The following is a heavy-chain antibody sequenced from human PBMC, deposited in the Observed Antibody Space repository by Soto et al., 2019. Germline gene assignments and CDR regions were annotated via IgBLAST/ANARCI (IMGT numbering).Heavy chain of an antibody. CDR2: INASNGKT. V-gene: IGHV1-3*01. CDR3: ARGPTYYYDSSGHNYFDY. D-gene: IGHD3-22*01. J-gene: IGHJ4*02. CDR1: GYTFTSYA. Sequence: ASVKVSCKASGYTFTSYAMHWVRQAPGQRLEWMGWINASNGKTKYSQKFQGRVTITADESTSTAYMELSSLRSEDTAVYYCARGPTYYYDSSGHNYFDYWGQGTLVTVSS.